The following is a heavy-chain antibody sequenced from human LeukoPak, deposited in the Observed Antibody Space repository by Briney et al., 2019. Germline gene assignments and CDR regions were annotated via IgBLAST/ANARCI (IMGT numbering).Heavy chain of an antibody. CDR2: VSPSGDST. CDR3: TTSRRLRGVITNDY. CDR1: GFIFSDYT. D-gene: IGHD3-10*01. J-gene: IGHJ4*02. Sequence: PGGSLRLSCAASGFIFSDYTMRWVRQAPGKGLEWVPSVSPSGDSTYYADFVKGRFTISRDNPKNTLYMQMNSLKSEDTAVYYCTTSRRLRGVITNDYWGQGTLVTVSS. V-gene: IGHV3-23*01.